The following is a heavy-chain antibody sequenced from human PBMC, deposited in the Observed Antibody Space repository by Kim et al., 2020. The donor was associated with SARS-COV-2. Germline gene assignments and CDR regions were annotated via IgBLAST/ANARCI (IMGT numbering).Heavy chain of an antibody. Sequence: SETLSLTCTVSGGPISSSSYYWGWIRQPPGKGLEWIGSIYYSGSTYYNPSLKSRVTISVDTSKNQFSLKLSSVTAADTAVYYCARHEIQPLIFGAWGWFDPWGQGTLVTVSS. CDR1: GGPISSSSYY. J-gene: IGHJ5*02. V-gene: IGHV4-39*01. CDR3: ARHEIQPLIFGAWGWFDP. CDR2: IYYSGST. D-gene: IGHD3-3*01.